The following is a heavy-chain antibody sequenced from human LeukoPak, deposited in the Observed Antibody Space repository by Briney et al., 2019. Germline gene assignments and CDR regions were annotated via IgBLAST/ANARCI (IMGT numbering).Heavy chain of an antibody. CDR3: ARAYSGTYGLGYYYMDV. D-gene: IGHD1-26*01. J-gene: IGHJ6*03. CDR2: IKQDGSQK. CDR1: GFTFSTYW. V-gene: IGHV3-7*01. Sequence: PGGSLRLSCAASGFTFSTYWMVWVRQAPGKGLEWVANIKQDGSQKYYVDSVKGRFTISRDNAKNSLFLQMNSLRAEDTAVYYCARAYSGTYGLGYYYMDVWGKGTTVTISS.